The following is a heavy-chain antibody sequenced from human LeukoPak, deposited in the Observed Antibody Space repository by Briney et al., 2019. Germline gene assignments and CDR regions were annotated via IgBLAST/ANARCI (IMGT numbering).Heavy chain of an antibody. V-gene: IGHV3-74*01. CDR2: INTDGSST. CDR1: GFTFSSYW. CDR3: ARGPYYYDSSGYYYN. D-gene: IGHD3-22*01. J-gene: IGHJ4*02. Sequence: PGGSLRLSCAASGFTFSSYWMHWGRQAPGKGLVWVSRINTDGSSTSYADSVKGRFTISRDNAKNTLYLQMNSLRAEDTAVYYCARGPYYYDSSGYYYNWGQGTLVTVSS.